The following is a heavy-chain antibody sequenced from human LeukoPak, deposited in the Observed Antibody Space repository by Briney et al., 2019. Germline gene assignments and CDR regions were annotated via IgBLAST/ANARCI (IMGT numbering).Heavy chain of an antibody. CDR3: ASFHGYSYGYDY. V-gene: IGHV3-30*02. Sequence: GGSLRLSCAASGFTFSSYGMHGVRQAPGKGLEWVAFIRYDGSNKYYADSVKGRFTISRDNSKNTLYLQMNSLRAEDTTVYYCASFHGYSYGYDYWGQGTLVTASS. CDR1: GFTFSSYG. J-gene: IGHJ4*02. D-gene: IGHD5-18*01. CDR2: IRYDGSNK.